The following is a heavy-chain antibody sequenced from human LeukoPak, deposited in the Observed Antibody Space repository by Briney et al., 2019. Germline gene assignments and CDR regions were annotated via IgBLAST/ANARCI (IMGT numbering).Heavy chain of an antibody. CDR2: IKSKTDGGTT. Sequence: GGSLRLSCAASGFTFSNAWMSWVRRAPGKGLEWVGRIKSKTDGGTTDYAAPVKGRFTISRDDSKNTLYLQMNSLKTEDTAVYYCTTDLEVVTAFDYWGQGTLVTVSS. CDR3: TTDLEVVTAFDY. V-gene: IGHV3-15*01. CDR1: GFTFSNAW. D-gene: IGHD2-21*02. J-gene: IGHJ4*02.